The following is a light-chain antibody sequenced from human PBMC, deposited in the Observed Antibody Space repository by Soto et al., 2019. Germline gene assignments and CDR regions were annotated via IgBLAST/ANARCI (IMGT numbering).Light chain of an antibody. CDR3: QQYNKWPYT. CDR1: QSVGRN. CDR2: GTS. J-gene: IGKJ2*01. Sequence: EIVMTQSPVALSVSPGESAALSCRASQSVGRNFAWYQQRPGQAPRFLIYGTSTRATGVPARFSGSGSGTDFTLTISSLQSEDFAVYYCQQYNKWPYTFGQGTSLEIK. V-gene: IGKV3-15*01.